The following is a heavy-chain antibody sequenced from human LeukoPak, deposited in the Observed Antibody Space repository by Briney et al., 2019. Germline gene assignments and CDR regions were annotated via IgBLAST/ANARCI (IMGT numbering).Heavy chain of an antibody. J-gene: IGHJ2*01. D-gene: IGHD2-8*01. CDR1: GFTFSSYW. CDR2: INDDGRST. Sequence: GGSLRLSCAASGFTFSSYWMHWVRQAPGKGLVWVSRINDDGRSTSYADSVRGRFTISGDNAKSTVYLQMSSLRVDDTAVYYCARVSVSNWYFDLWGRGTLVTVSS. CDR3: ARVSVSNWYFDL. V-gene: IGHV3-74*01.